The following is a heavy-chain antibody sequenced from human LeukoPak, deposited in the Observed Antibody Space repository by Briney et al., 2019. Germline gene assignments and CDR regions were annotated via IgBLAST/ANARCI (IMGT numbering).Heavy chain of an antibody. J-gene: IGHJ6*03. CDR2: IYYSGST. CDR1: GGSISSYY. D-gene: IGHD4-23*01. V-gene: IGHV4-59*08. CDR3: AKGTSTVVTPNYYYYYSMDV. Sequence: SETLSLTCTVSGGSISSYYWSWIRQPPGKGLEWIGYIYYSGSTNYNPSLKSRVTISVDTSKNQFSLKLSSVTAADTAVYYRAKGTSTVVTPNYYYYYSMDVWGKGTTVTVSS.